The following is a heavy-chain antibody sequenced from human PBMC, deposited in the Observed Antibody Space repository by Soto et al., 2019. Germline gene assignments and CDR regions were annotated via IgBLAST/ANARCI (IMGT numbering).Heavy chain of an antibody. CDR1: GYTFTSYA. Sequence: ASVKVSCKASGYTFTSYAMHWVRQAPGQRLEWMGWINAGNGNTKYSQKFQGRVTITRDTSASTAYMELSSLRSEDTAVYYCAREKREAAGTNWFDPWGQGTLVTVSS. CDR2: INAGNGNT. J-gene: IGHJ5*02. D-gene: IGHD6-13*01. V-gene: IGHV1-3*01. CDR3: AREKREAAGTNWFDP.